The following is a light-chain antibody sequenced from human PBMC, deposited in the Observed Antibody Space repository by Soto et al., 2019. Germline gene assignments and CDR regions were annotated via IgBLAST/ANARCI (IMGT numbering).Light chain of an antibody. J-gene: IGKJ1*01. CDR1: QSVSSN. V-gene: IGKV3-15*01. CDR3: QQYNNWPPTWT. Sequence: EILMTQSPAPLSVSPGERATLSCRSSQSVSSNLAWYQQKPGQAPRLLIYGVSTRATDIPARFSGSGSGTEFTLTISSLQSEEFAVYYCQQYNNWPPTWTLGQGTKVDIK. CDR2: GVS.